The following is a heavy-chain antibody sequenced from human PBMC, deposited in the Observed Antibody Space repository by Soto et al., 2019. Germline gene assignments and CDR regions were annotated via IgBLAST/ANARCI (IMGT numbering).Heavy chain of an antibody. CDR3: ARGVPGLLWFGEFRAGYYYYMDV. V-gene: IGHV4-34*01. CDR1: GGSFSGYY. D-gene: IGHD3-10*01. CDR2: INHSGST. Sequence: PSETLSLTCAVYGGSFSGYYWSWIRQPPGKGLEWIGEINHSGSTNYNPSLKSRVTISVDTSKNQFSLKLSSVTAADTAVYYCARGVPGLLWFGEFRAGYYYYMDVWGKGTTVTVSS. J-gene: IGHJ6*03.